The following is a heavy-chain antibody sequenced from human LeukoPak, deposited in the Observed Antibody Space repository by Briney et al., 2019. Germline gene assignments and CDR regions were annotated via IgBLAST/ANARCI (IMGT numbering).Heavy chain of an antibody. D-gene: IGHD3-22*01. CDR3: ARGPYDSSGYYYDY. CDR2: IHPSGST. J-gene: IGHJ4*02. V-gene: IGHV4-4*07. CDR1: GDSISSYY. Sequence: SSETLSLTCTVSGDSISSYYWSWVRQPAGKGLEWIGRIHPSGSTNYNPSLKSRVTLSVDTSKDQFSLKLSSVTAADTAVYYCARGPYDSSGYYYDYWGQGTLVTVSS.